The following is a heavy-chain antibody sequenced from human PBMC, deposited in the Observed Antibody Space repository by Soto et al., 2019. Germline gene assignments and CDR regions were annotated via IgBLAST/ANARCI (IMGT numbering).Heavy chain of an antibody. Sequence: PSQTLALNCTVSSGSISSYYLSWIRQPAGKGLEWIGRIYSSGSTNYNPSLKSRVTMSVDTSKNQFSLRLSSVTAADTAVYYCARGSSRWDYWGQRTLVTVSS. D-gene: IGHD6-13*01. J-gene: IGHJ4*02. CDR2: IYSSGST. CDR1: SGSISSYY. CDR3: ARGSSRWDY. V-gene: IGHV4-4*07.